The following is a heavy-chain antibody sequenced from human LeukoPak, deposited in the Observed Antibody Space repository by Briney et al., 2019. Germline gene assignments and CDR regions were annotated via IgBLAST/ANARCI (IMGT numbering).Heavy chain of an antibody. J-gene: IGHJ3*02. Sequence: GGSLRLSCAASGFTFSSYAMHWVRQAPGEGLEYVSAISSNGGSTYYANSVKGRFTISRDNSKNTLYLQMGSLRAEDMAVYYCASSVRSSWDVPNDAFDIWGQGTMVTVSS. D-gene: IGHD6-13*01. CDR1: GFTFSSYA. V-gene: IGHV3-64*01. CDR2: ISSNGGST. CDR3: ASSVRSSWDVPNDAFDI.